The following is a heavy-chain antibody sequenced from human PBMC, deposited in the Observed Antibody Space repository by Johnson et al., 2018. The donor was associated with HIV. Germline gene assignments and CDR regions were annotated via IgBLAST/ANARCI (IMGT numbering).Heavy chain of an antibody. CDR3: ASWNYFDAFDI. CDR1: GFTVSSHY. Sequence: MQLVESGGGLVQPGGSLRLSCAASGFTVSSHYMSWVRQAPGKGLEWVSVIYRGGSTYYADSVKGRFTISRDNSKNTVYLQMNSLRAEDTAVYYCASWNYFDAFDIWGQGTMVTVSS. V-gene: IGHV3-66*01. CDR2: IYRGGST. J-gene: IGHJ3*02. D-gene: IGHD1-7*01.